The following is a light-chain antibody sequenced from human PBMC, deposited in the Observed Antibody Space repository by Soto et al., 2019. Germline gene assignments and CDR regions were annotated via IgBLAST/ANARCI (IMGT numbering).Light chain of an antibody. CDR2: AAS. Sequence: DIQMTQSPSSLSASVGDRVTITCRASQSISSYLNWYQQKPGKAPKLLIYAASSLQSGVPSRFSGSGSGTDFTLTISSLQPEDFATYYCQQGYSTRWTFGQGTKVDI. CDR3: QQGYSTRWT. CDR1: QSISSY. J-gene: IGKJ1*01. V-gene: IGKV1-39*01.